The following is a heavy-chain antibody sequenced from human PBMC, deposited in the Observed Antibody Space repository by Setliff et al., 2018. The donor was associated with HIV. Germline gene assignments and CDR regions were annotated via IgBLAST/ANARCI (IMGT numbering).Heavy chain of an antibody. CDR1: GGSISGYY. V-gene: IGHV4-4*07. CDR2: IYTSGST. Sequence: LSLTCTVSGGSISGYYWSWIRKPAGKGLEWIGRIYTSGSTDYNPSFKSRVTMSVDTSKNQFSLKLNSVTAADTAIYYCARGVRGVIIDWYYFDYWGQGTLVTVSS. CDR3: ARGVRGVIIDWYYFDY. D-gene: IGHD3-10*01. J-gene: IGHJ4*02.